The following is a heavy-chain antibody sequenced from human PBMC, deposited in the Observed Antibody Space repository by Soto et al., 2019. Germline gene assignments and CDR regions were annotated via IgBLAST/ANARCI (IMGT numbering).Heavy chain of an antibody. CDR2: IYYSGST. V-gene: IGHV4-59*01. Sequence: SETLSLTCTVSGGSINSYYWSWIRQPPGEGLEWIGYIYYSGSTNYNPSLKSRVTMSVDTSKNQFSLKLSSVTAADTAVYYCARGQGHYQGMDVWGQGATVTVSS. CDR1: GGSINSYY. J-gene: IGHJ6*02. CDR3: ARGQGHYQGMDV.